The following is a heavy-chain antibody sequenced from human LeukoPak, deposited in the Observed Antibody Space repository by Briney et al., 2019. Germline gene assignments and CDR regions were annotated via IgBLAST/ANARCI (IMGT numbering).Heavy chain of an antibody. Sequence: SETLSLTCTVSGGSISSYYWSWIRQPPGKGLEWLGYIYYSGSTNYNPSLKSRVTISVDTSKNQFSLKLSSVTAADTAVYYCARVVTTFFYFGWFDPWGQGTLVTVSS. V-gene: IGHV4-59*01. CDR3: ARVVTTFFYFGWFDP. D-gene: IGHD4-17*01. CDR2: IYYSGST. CDR1: GGSISSYY. J-gene: IGHJ5*02.